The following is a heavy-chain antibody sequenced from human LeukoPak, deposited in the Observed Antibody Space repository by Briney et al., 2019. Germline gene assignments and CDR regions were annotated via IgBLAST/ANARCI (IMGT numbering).Heavy chain of an antibody. V-gene: IGHV1-2*02. CDR3: ARLPGRYCSGGSCRKYYFDY. J-gene: IGHJ4*02. CDR2: INPNSGGT. D-gene: IGHD2-15*01. Sequence: GASVKVSCKASGYTFTGYYMHWVRQAPGQGLEWMGWINPNSGGTNCAQKFQGRVTMTRDTSISTAYMELSRLRSDDTAVYYCARLPGRYCSGGSCRKYYFDYWGQGTLVTVSS. CDR1: GYTFTGYY.